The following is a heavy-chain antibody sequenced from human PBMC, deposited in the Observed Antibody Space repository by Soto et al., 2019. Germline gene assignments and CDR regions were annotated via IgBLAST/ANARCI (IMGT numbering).Heavy chain of an antibody. Sequence: ASVKVSCKASGYTFTSYGISWVRQAPGQGLEWMGWISAYNGNTNYAQKFQGRVTMTTDTSISTAYMELSSLRSEDTAVYYCARVGPYYDFWSGSTPWFDPCGQGTLVTLSS. CDR2: ISAYNGNT. CDR3: ARVGPYYDFWSGSTPWFDP. J-gene: IGHJ5*02. D-gene: IGHD3-3*01. CDR1: GYTFTSYG. V-gene: IGHV1-18*01.